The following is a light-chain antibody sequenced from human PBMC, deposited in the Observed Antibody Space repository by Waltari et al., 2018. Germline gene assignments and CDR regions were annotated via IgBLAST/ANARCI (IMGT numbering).Light chain of an antibody. CDR1: HSSSNEDS. V-gene: IGKV4-1*01. Sequence: DIVMTQSPDSLAVSLGERATINCKSSHSSSNEDSLAWYQQKPGQPPKLLIYRASTRESGIPDRFSGSGSGTYFTLTITSVQAEDVAVYYCLQCYNTPYTFGQGPGWRSN. CDR3: LQCYNTPYT. J-gene: IGKJ2*01. CDR2: RAS.